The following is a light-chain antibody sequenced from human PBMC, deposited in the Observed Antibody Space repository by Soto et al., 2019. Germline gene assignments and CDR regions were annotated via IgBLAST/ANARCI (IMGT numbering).Light chain of an antibody. Sequence: LVLTQSPGTLSLSPWESATLSCRASQSVSSSYLAWYQQKPGQAPRLLIYGASSRATGIPDRFSGSGSGTDFTLTISRLEPEDFAVYYCQQYGSSSITFGQGTRLEIK. CDR1: QSVSSSY. CDR3: QQYGSSSIT. V-gene: IGKV3-20*01. J-gene: IGKJ5*01. CDR2: GAS.